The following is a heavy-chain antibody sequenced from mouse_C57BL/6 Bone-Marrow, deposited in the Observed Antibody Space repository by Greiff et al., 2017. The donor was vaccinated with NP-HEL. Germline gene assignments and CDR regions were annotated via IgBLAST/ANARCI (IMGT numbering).Heavy chain of an antibody. CDR3: NYDGYYLWAMDY. D-gene: IGHD2-3*01. Sequence: EVKLQESGGGLVQPGGSMKLSCVASGFTFSNYWMNWVRQSPEKGLEWVAQIRLKSDNYATHYAESVKGRFTISSDDSKSSVYLQMNNVRAEDTGIYYCNYDGYYLWAMDYWGQGTSVTVSS. CDR2: IRLKSDNYAT. CDR1: GFTFSNYW. J-gene: IGHJ4*01. V-gene: IGHV6-3*01.